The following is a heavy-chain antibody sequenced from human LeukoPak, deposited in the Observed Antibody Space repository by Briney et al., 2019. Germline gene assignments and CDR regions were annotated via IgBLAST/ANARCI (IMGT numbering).Heavy chain of an antibody. J-gene: IGHJ6*03. D-gene: IGHD4-17*01. V-gene: IGHV1-18*01. CDR3: ARAGTTPNYYYYMDV. CDR2: MNPNTGNT. CDR1: GYTFNSYD. Sequence: ASVKVSCKASGYTFNSYDINWVRQATGQGLEWMGGMNPNTGNTNYAQKLQGRVTMTTDTSTSTAYMELRSLRSDDTAVYYCARAGTTPNYYYYMDVWGKGTTVTVSS.